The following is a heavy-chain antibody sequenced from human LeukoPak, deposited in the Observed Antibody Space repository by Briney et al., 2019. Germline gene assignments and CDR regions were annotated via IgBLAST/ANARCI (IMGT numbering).Heavy chain of an antibody. CDR2: VSYDGTDT. Sequence: GGSLRLSCAASGFTFTNYAMNWVRQAPGKGLEWVATVSYDGTDTSYADSVKGRFAIFRDNSKNTLYLQMNSLRTEDTAVYYCVRVSGFCTNGVCPSFDPWGQGTLVIVSS. CDR3: VRVSGFCTNGVCPSFDP. CDR1: GFTFTNYA. D-gene: IGHD2-8*01. J-gene: IGHJ5*02. V-gene: IGHV3-30*09.